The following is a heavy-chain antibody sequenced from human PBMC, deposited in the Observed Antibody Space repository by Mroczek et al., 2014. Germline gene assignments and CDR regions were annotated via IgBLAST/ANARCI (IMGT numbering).Heavy chain of an antibody. CDR3: AALMITFGGVIVPPLDY. CDR1: IHFSSYA. Sequence: VQLLESGGGVVQPGRSPETLLCSLWIHFSSYAMHWVRQAPGKGLEWVAVISYDGSNKYYADSVKGRFTISRDNSKNTLYLQMNSLRAEDTAVYYCAALMITFGGVIVPPLDYWGQGTLVTVSS. V-gene: IGHV3-30-3*01. D-gene: IGHD3-16*02. CDR2: ISYDGSNK. J-gene: IGHJ4*02.